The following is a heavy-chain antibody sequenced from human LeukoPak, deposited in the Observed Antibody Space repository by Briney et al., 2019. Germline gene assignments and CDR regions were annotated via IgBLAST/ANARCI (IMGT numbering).Heavy chain of an antibody. CDR2: FDPEDGET. J-gene: IGHJ4*02. CDR1: VYTLTELS. Sequence: ASVKVSCKVSVYTLTELSMHCVRRAPGNGREWMGGFDPEDGETIYAQKFQGRVTMTEAKSPDTAYMELSSLRSEDTAVYYCATERSYGSGSYGWGQGTLVTVSS. D-gene: IGHD3-10*01. V-gene: IGHV1-24*01. CDR3: ATERSYGSGSYG.